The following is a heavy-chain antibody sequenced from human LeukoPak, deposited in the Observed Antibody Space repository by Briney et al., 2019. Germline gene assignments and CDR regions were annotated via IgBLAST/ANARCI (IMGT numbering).Heavy chain of an antibody. CDR1: GFTFSSYS. CDR2: ISSSSSYI. Sequence: GGSLRLSCAASGFTFSSYSMNWVRQAPGKGLEWVSSISSSSSYIYYADSVKGRFTISRDNAKNSLYLQMNSLRAEDTALYYCAEGKYSSSWYVSYYGMDVWGQGTTVTVSS. CDR3: AEGKYSSSWYVSYYGMDV. D-gene: IGHD6-13*01. V-gene: IGHV3-21*04. J-gene: IGHJ6*02.